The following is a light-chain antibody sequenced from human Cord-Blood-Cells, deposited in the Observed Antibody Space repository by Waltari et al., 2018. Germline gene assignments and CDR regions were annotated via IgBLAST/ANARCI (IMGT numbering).Light chain of an antibody. CDR2: EVS. Sequence: QSALTQPASVSGSPGQSITISCTGTSSAVGSYNLVSWYQQHPGKAHKLMIYEVSKRPSGVSNRFSGSKSGNTASLTISGLQAEDEADYYCCSYAGSSTFYVFGTGTKVTVL. V-gene: IGLV2-23*02. CDR1: SSAVGSYNL. J-gene: IGLJ1*01. CDR3: CSYAGSSTFYV.